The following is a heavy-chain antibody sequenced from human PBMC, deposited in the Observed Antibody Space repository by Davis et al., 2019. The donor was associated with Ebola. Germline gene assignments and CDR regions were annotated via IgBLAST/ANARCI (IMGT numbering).Heavy chain of an antibody. CDR3: ARGGITMIVVVQDYYYGMDV. Sequence: ASVLVSCNASAYTFTSYGISWVRQPPGPGLAWMGWISAYNGNTNYAQKFQGRVTMTRDTSISTAYMALSRLRSDDTAVYYCARGGITMIVVVQDYYYGMDVWGKGTTVTVSS. V-gene: IGHV1-18*04. J-gene: IGHJ6*04. CDR2: ISAYNGNT. D-gene: IGHD3-22*01. CDR1: AYTFTSYG.